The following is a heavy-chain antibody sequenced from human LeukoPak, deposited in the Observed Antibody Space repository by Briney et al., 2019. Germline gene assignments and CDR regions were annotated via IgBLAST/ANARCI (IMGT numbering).Heavy chain of an antibody. Sequence: SETLSLTCTVSGGYISSYYWSWIRQPPGKGLEWIGYIYTSGSTNYNPSLKSRVTISVDTSKNQFSLKLSSVTAADTAVYYCAGNDILTGYRDYYYYYMDVWGKGTTVTVSS. CDR2: IYTSGST. CDR1: GGYISSYY. CDR3: AGNDILTGYRDYYYYYMDV. V-gene: IGHV4-4*09. D-gene: IGHD3-9*01. J-gene: IGHJ6*03.